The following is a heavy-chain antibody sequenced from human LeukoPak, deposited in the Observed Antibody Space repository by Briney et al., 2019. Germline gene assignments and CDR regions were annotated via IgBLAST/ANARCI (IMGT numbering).Heavy chain of an antibody. CDR1: GFTFSSYA. CDR3: ARDPTSTIFGVVTSYFDY. CDR2: ISYDGNNK. Sequence: PGGSLRLSCAASGFTFSSYAMHWVRQAPGKGLEWVAVISYDGNNKYYADSVKGRFTISRDNSKNTLYLQMNSLRAEDTAVYYCARDPTSTIFGVVTSYFDYWGQGTLVTVSS. D-gene: IGHD3-3*01. J-gene: IGHJ4*02. V-gene: IGHV3-30-3*01.